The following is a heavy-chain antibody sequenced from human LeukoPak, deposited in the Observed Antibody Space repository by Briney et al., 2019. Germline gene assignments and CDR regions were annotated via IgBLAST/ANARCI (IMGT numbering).Heavy chain of an antibody. J-gene: IGHJ1*01. Sequence: PGRSLRLSCAASGFTFDDYAMHWVRQAPGKGLEWVSGISWNSGSIGYADSVKGRFTISRDNAKNSLYLQMNSLRAEDMALYYCAKGGALVAAYAEYFQHWGQGTLVTVSS. D-gene: IGHD5-12*01. CDR2: ISWNSGSI. CDR1: GFTFDDYA. V-gene: IGHV3-9*03. CDR3: AKGGALVAAYAEYFQH.